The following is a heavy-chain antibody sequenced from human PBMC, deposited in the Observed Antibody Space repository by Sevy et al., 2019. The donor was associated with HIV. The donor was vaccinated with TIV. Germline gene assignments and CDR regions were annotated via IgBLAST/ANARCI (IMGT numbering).Heavy chain of an antibody. J-gene: IGHJ4*02. V-gene: IGHV3-74*01. Sequence: GGSLRLSCAASGFTFRSYWMHWVRQAPGKGLVWVSRIDSDGNTATYADSVKGRFTISRDNTKNTLYLQMNSLRLEDTAVYSCASGKPGYSYYYYWGQGTLVTFSS. D-gene: IGHD3-10*01. CDR3: ASGKPGYSYYYY. CDR2: IDSDGNTA. CDR1: GFTFRSYW.